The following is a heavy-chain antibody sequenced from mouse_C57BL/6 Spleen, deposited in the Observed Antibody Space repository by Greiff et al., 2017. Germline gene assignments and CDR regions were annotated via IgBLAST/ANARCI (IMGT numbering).Heavy chain of an antibody. Sequence: VQLQQSGPELVKPGASVKISCKASGYSFTDYNMNWVKQSNGKSLEWIGVINPNYGTTSYNQKFKGKATLTVDQSSSTAYMQLNSLTSEDSAVYYCARSDYYGSSFTVYYYAMDYWGQGTSVTVAS. CDR2: INPNYGTT. J-gene: IGHJ4*01. CDR1: GYSFTDYN. D-gene: IGHD1-1*01. V-gene: IGHV1-39*01. CDR3: ARSDYYGSSFTVYYYAMDY.